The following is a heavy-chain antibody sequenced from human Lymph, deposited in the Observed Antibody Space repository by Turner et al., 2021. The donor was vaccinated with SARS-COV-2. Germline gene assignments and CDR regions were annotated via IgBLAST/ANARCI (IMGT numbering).Heavy chain of an antibody. V-gene: IGHV1-46*02. CDR2: INPSGDST. CDR1: GYTFNSYY. D-gene: IGHD2-15*01. CDR3: AGVGSGGFDY. Sequence: QVQLVQSGAEVEKPWASVKVSCKASGYTFNSYYMHWVRQPPGQGVEWLGIINPSGDSTSYEKKYQGRVTMTRDKSTGTVYTELSSLCAEDRAVDCCAGVGSGGFDYWGQGTPVTVSS. J-gene: IGHJ4*02.